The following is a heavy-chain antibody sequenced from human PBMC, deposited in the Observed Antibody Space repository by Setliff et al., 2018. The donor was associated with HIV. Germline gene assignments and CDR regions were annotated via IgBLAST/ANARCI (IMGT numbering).Heavy chain of an antibody. Sequence: SETLSLTCAVYGESFSGYSWTWIRQPPGKGLEWLGEINHSGSAKYNPALKSRVTISLDASRNQFSLELISVTAADTAVYYCAGGPGTTSIDYWAQGTLVTVSS. CDR2: INHSGSA. D-gene: IGHD1-26*01. CDR1: GESFSGYS. V-gene: IGHV4-34*01. CDR3: AGGPGTTSIDY. J-gene: IGHJ4*02.